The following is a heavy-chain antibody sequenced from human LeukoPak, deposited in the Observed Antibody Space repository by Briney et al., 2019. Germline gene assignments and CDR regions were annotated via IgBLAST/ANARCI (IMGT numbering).Heavy chain of an antibody. CDR2: ISYDESNK. V-gene: IGHV3-30*03. Sequence: PGRALRLSCVASGFTFSTYGMHWVRQAPGRGLEWVALISYDESNKLYADSVKGRFTISRDNSKNTLYLQMNSLRAEDTAVYYCARDGGYDFWSGYYQDYWGQGTLVTVSS. CDR3: ARDGGYDFWSGYYQDY. CDR1: GFTFSTYG. J-gene: IGHJ4*02. D-gene: IGHD3-3*01.